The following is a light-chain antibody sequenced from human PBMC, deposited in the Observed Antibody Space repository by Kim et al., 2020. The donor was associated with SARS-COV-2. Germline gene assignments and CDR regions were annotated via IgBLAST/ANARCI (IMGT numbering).Light chain of an antibody. V-gene: IGKV3-15*01. J-gene: IGKJ1*01. CDR2: GAY. CDR1: QSVSNN. Sequence: EIVMTQSPATLSVSPGERATLSCRASQSVSNNLAWYQQKPGQAPRLLIYGAYTRATGIPARFRGSGSGTEFTLTISSLQSEDFAVYCCQQYNNWPWTFGQGTKVDIK. CDR3: QQYNNWPWT.